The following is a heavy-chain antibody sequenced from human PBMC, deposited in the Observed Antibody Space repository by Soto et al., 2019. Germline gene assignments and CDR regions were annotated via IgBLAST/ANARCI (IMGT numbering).Heavy chain of an antibody. CDR3: ARIGQLERGNDAFDI. CDR1: GFTFEDYG. D-gene: IGHD1-1*01. CDR2: INWNGAST. Sequence: PGGSLRLSCVASGFTFEDYGMSWVRQAPGKGLEWVSGINWNGASTGYADSVKGRFTVSRDNAKNSLYLQMNSLRAEDTALYYCARIGQLERGNDAFDIWGRGTLVTVSS. V-gene: IGHV3-20*04. J-gene: IGHJ3*02.